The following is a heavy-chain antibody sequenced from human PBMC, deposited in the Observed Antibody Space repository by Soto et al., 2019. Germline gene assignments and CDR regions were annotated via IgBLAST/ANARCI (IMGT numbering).Heavy chain of an antibody. Sequence: SVKVSCKASGGTFSSYAISWVRQAPGQGLEWMGGIIPIFGTANYAQKFQGRVTITADESTSTAYMELSSLRSEDTAVYYCARDGRYCSGGSCPYGMDVWGQGTTVTVSS. CDR3: ARDGRYCSGGSCPYGMDV. CDR1: GGTFSSYA. CDR2: IIPIFGTA. V-gene: IGHV1-69*13. D-gene: IGHD2-15*01. J-gene: IGHJ6*02.